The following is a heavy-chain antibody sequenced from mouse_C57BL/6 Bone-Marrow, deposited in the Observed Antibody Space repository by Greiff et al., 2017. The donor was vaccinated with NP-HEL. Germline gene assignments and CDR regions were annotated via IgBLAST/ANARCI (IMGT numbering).Heavy chain of an antibody. CDR3: ARTGTLDY. CDR2: ISRGSSTI. CDR1: GFTFSDYG. D-gene: IGHD4-1*01. V-gene: IGHV5-17*01. J-gene: IGHJ2*01. Sequence: EVHLVESGGGLVKPGGSLKLSCAASGFTFSDYGMHWVRQAPEKGLAWVAYISRGSSTIYYAHTVKGRFTISRDNAKNTLFLQMTSRRSEDTAMYYCARTGTLDYWGQGTTLTVSA.